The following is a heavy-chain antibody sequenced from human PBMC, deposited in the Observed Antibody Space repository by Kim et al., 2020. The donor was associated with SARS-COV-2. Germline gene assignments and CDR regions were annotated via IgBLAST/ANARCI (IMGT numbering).Heavy chain of an antibody. Sequence: SETLSLTCAVDGGSFSGYSWTWIRQAPGKGLEWIGEINHSGSTNYHPSLKSRLTISVDTSKNQFSLKLKSVTAADTAVYYCARGKSEISMIVVVMTGAYYFFDSWGRGNLVTVSS. J-gene: IGHJ4*02. CDR3: ARGKSEISMIVVVMTGAYYFFDS. D-gene: IGHD3-22*01. CDR2: INHSGST. CDR1: GGSFSGYS. V-gene: IGHV4-34*01.